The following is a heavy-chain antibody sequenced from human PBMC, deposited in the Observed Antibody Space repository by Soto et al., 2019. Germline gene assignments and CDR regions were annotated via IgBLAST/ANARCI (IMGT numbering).Heavy chain of an antibody. D-gene: IGHD3-22*01. CDR1: GFTFSNPW. V-gene: IGHV3-15*07. J-gene: IGHJ4*02. CDR2: IKSKTDGGTT. Sequence: GGSLRLSCAASGFTFSNPWMNWVRQAPGKGLEWVGRIKSKTDGGTTDYVVSVKGRFTISRDDSKNTLYLQMNSLITEDTAVYYCTADPYYDTSGVYYWGQGTLVTVSS. CDR3: TADPYYDTSGVYY.